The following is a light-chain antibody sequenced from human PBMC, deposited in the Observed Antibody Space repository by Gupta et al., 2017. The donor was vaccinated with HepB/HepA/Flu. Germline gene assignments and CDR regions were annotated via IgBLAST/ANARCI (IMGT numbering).Light chain of an antibody. V-gene: IGLV2-14*01. CDR1: SSDVGSYDF. CDR2: DVS. Sequence: QYALPQPASVSGSPGQSITISCTGTSSDVGSYDFVSWYQQHPGKAPKLMIYDVSNRPSGVSNRFSGSKSGYTASLTISGLQSEDEADYYCSSYTSTSTVVFGGGTKLTVL. CDR3: SSYTSTSTVV. J-gene: IGLJ2*01.